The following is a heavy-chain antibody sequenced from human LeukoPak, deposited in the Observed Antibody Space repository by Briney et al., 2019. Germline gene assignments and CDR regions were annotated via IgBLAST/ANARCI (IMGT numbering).Heavy chain of an antibody. J-gene: IGHJ4*02. CDR3: VRHLTDPTSGDY. CDR1: GYTFTDEY. Sequence: ASVKVSCKTSGYTFTDEYIHSVRQAPGHGLECMGWMHPNTGDTVYVQKFQGRVSFTRDTSISTAYMELHRLRSDDTAVYYCVRHLTDPTSGDYWGQGTLVTVSS. V-gene: IGHV1-2*02. CDR2: MHPNTGDT. D-gene: IGHD1-14*01.